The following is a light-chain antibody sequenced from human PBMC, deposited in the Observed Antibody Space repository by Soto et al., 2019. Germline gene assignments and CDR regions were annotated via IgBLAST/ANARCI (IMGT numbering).Light chain of an antibody. J-gene: IGKJ2*01. CDR3: QHYITYPYT. Sequence: DIQMTQSPSTLSASVGDRVTITCRASQSITDWLAWYQQKPGKAPKLLIYKASSLESGVPSRFSGGGSGTEFTLTISSLQPDDFASYYCQHYITYPYTFGQGTKLEIE. CDR2: KAS. CDR1: QSITDW. V-gene: IGKV1-5*03.